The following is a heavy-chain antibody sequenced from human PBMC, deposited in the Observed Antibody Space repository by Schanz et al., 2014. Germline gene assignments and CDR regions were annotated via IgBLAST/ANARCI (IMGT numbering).Heavy chain of an antibody. D-gene: IGHD2-21*01. CDR2: INTANGNA. Sequence: QVQLVQSGAEVKKPGASVKVSCKASEYSFTSYSMHWVRQAPGQSLEWMGWINTANGNAKYSANFQARVTITRDTSATTAYMELTNLRSEDTAVYYCARDLPYCDGGKCYSDGFDIWGQGTLXTISS. CDR3: ARDLPYCDGGKCYSDGFDI. V-gene: IGHV1-3*04. J-gene: IGHJ3*02. CDR1: EYSFTSYS.